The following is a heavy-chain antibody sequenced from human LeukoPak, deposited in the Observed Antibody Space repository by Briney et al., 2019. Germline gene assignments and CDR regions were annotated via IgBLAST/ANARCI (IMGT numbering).Heavy chain of an antibody. CDR3: ASGTEDGYNLVPPKY. CDR2: INPNSGGT. V-gene: IGHV1-2*02. D-gene: IGHD5-24*01. CDR1: GYTFTGYY. Sequence: ASVKVSCKASGYTFTGYYMHWVRQAPGQGLEWMGWINPNSGGTNYAQKFQGRVTMTRDTSISTAYMELSSLRSEDTAVYYCASGTEDGYNLVPPKYWGQGTLVTVSS. J-gene: IGHJ4*02.